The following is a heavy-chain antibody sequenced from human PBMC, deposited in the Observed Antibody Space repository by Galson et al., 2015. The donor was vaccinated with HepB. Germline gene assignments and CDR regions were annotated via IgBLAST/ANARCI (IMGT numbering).Heavy chain of an antibody. J-gene: IGHJ6*02. CDR3: ARRQIYDSGLYSMDV. CDR2: IYPSASET. V-gene: IGHV5-51*01. D-gene: IGHD5/OR15-5a*01. Sequence: QPGAEVKKPGESLKISCEGSGYRFSMYWIGWVRQMPGRGLEWMGSIYPSASETRYSPSFQGQVTILADKSISTAYLQWSSLKASDTAMYYCARRQIYDSGLYSMDVWGQGTTVTVSS. CDR1: GYRFSMYW.